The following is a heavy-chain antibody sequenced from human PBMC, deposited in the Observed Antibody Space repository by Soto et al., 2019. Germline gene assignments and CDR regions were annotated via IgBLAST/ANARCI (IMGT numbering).Heavy chain of an antibody. CDR3: ARGVPAAKPNDYYYYYMDV. CDR1: GFTFSSYS. V-gene: IGHV3-48*01. J-gene: IGHJ6*03. D-gene: IGHD2-2*01. CDR2: ISSSSSTI. Sequence: EVQLVESGGGLVQPGGSLRLSCAASGFTFSSYSMNWVRQAPGKGLEWVSYISSSSSTIYYADSVKGRFTISRDNAKNSLYLQMNSLRAEYTAVYYCARGVPAAKPNDYYYYYMDVWGKGTTVTVSS.